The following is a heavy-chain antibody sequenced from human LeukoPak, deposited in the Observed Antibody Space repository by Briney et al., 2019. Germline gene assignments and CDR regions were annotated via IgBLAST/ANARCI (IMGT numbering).Heavy chain of an antibody. CDR2: ISSSSSTI. CDR1: GFTFSNYW. CDR3: ARSPRTAAILYFDY. Sequence: PGGSLRLSCAASGFTFSNYWMHWVRQAPGKGLEWVSYISSSSSTIYYADSVKGRFTISRDNAKNSLYLQMNSLRAEDTAVYYCARSPRTAAILYFDYWGQGTLVTVSS. V-gene: IGHV3-48*01. D-gene: IGHD2-15*01. J-gene: IGHJ4*02.